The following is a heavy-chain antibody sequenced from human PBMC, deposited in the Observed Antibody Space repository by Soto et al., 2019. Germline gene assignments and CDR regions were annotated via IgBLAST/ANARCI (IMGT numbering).Heavy chain of an antibody. Sequence: PGESLKISCKGSGYSFTSYWIGWVRQMPGKGLEWMGIIYPGDSDTRYSPSFQGQVTISADMSISTAYLQWSSLKASDTAMYYCARFHCSGGSCYSFGRYYGMDVWGQGTTVTVSS. D-gene: IGHD2-15*01. J-gene: IGHJ6*02. V-gene: IGHV5-51*01. CDR2: IYPGDSDT. CDR1: GYSFTSYW. CDR3: ARFHCSGGSCYSFGRYYGMDV.